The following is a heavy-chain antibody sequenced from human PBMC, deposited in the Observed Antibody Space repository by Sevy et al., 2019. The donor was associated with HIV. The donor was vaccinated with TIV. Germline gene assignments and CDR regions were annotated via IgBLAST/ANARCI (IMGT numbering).Heavy chain of an antibody. Sequence: GGSLRLSCAASGFTFSKYSMSWVRQPPGKGLEWVSILSFGCGEINYEDSVKGRLTISRENSKSSVYLQMNNLRPEDMAVYYCAREGCTKPHDYWGQGTLVTVSS. CDR3: AREGCTKPHDY. D-gene: IGHD2-8*01. J-gene: IGHJ4*02. CDR2: LSFGCGEI. CDR1: GFTFSKYS. V-gene: IGHV3-23*01.